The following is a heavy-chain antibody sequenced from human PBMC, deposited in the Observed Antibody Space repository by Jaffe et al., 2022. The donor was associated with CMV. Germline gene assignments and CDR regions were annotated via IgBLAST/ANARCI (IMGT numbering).Heavy chain of an antibody. D-gene: IGHD5-18*01. Sequence: EVQLVQSGAEVKKPGESLRISCKGSGYSFTSYWISWVRQMPGKGLEWMGRIDPSDSYTNYSPSFQGHVTISADKSISTAYLQWSSLKASDTAMYYCARRAEGYSYGYSYYYYMDVWGKGTTVTVSS. J-gene: IGHJ6*03. CDR1: GYSFTSYW. CDR3: ARRAEGYSYGYSYYYYMDV. CDR2: IDPSDSYT. V-gene: IGHV5-10-1*03.